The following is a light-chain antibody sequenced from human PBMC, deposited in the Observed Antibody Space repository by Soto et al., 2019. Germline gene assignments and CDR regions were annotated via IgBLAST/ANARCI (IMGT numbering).Light chain of an antibody. V-gene: IGKV3-11*01. CDR2: DVS. CDR3: HQRYNWPRVT. Sequence: EIVLPQSPATLSLSPGERATLSCRASQSVSNSLAWYQQKPGQPPRLLIYDVSNRATGIPARFSGSGSGTDFTLTITSLEPEDFAVYFCHQRYNWPRVTFGQGTRLENK. CDR1: QSVSNS. J-gene: IGKJ5*01.